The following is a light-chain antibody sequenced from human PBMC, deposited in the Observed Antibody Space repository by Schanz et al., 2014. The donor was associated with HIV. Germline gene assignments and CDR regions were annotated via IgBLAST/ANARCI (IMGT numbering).Light chain of an antibody. Sequence: SVLTQPPSASGSPGQSVTISCTGTSSDVGGYNYVSWYQQHPGKAPKLMIYEVSKRPSGVPDRFSGSKSGNTASLTISGLQAEDEADYYCSSYTSSSTYVFGTGTKLTVL. V-gene: IGLV2-8*01. J-gene: IGLJ1*01. CDR1: SSDVGGYNY. CDR2: EVS. CDR3: SSYTSSSTYV.